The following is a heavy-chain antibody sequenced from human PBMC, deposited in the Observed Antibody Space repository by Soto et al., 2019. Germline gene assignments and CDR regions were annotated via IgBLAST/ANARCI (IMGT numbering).Heavy chain of an antibody. J-gene: IGHJ4*02. D-gene: IGHD6-13*01. CDR3: AKDGRQLAALPYYFDY. Sequence: GGSLRLSCAASGFTFSSYAMSWVRQAPGKGLEWVSAISGSGGSTYYADSVKGRFTISRDNSKNTLYLQMNCLRAEDTAVYYCAKDGRQLAALPYYFDYWGQGTLVTVSS. CDR1: GFTFSSYA. V-gene: IGHV3-23*01. CDR2: ISGSGGST.